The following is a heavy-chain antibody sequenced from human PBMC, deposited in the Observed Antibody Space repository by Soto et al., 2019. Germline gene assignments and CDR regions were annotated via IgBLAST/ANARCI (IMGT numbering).Heavy chain of an antibody. CDR3: AAEDSTVGHHYYYGMDV. V-gene: IGHV3-23*01. D-gene: IGHD4-4*01. CDR1: GFTFSSYA. CDR2: ISGSGGST. Sequence: GGSLRLSCAASGFTFSSYAMSWVRQAPGKGLEWVSAISGSGGSTYYADSVKGRFTISRDNSKNTLYLQMNSLRAEDTAVYYCAAEDSTVGHHYYYGMDVWGQGTTVTVSS. J-gene: IGHJ6*02.